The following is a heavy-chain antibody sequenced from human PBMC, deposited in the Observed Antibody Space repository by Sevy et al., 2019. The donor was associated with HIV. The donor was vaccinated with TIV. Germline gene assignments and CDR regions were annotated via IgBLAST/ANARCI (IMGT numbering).Heavy chain of an antibody. J-gene: IGHJ4*02. CDR2: IYTRGGT. Sequence: SETLSLTCTVSGGSISSGNYYWSWIRQPAGKGLEWIGRIYTRGGTNYNPSLKSRVTISVDTSKNQFSLTLSSVTAADTAVYYCARESGDCSSTSCYEGVFDYWGQGTLVTVSS. CDR1: GGSISSGNYY. CDR3: ARESGDCSSTSCYEGVFDY. V-gene: IGHV4-61*02. D-gene: IGHD2-2*01.